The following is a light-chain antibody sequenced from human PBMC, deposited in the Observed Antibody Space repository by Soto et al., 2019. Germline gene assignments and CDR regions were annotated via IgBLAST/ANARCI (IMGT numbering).Light chain of an antibody. V-gene: IGKV3-15*01. CDR1: QSVSNN. J-gene: IGKJ2*01. Sequence: EIVMTQSPATLSGSPGERVTLSCRASQSVSNNLAWYQQKPGQAPRLLIYGASTRATGIPARFSGSGSGTEFTLIISSRQSEDFAVYYCQQYNNWPPYTFGQGTKLEI. CDR3: QQYNNWPPYT. CDR2: GAS.